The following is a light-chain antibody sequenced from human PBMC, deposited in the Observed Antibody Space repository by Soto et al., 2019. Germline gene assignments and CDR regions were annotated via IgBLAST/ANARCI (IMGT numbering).Light chain of an antibody. V-gene: IGKV3-15*01. J-gene: IGKJ1*01. Sequence: VMTQSPATLSVSPGERATLSCRASQNLRSSLAWYQQKPGQAPRLLIYGASTRATGIPARFSGSGSGTEFTLTISSLQSEDFATYYCQQSYSQWTFGQGTKVE. CDR1: QNLRSS. CDR2: GAS. CDR3: QQSYSQWT.